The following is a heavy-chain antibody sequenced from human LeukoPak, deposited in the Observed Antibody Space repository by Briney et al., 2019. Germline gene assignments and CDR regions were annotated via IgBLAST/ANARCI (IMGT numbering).Heavy chain of an antibody. D-gene: IGHD5-18*01. J-gene: IGHJ4*02. Sequence: GGSLRLSCAASGFTFSDYYMSWIRQAPGKGREWISYITGSGGSIYYPDSVKGRFTISRDNSRNSLDLQMNSLRDQDSAFYYCARARGYSYNSPFLFDSWGQRPMVTVSS. CDR1: GFTFSDYY. CDR2: ITGSGGSI. CDR3: ARARGYSYNSPFLFDS. V-gene: IGHV3-11*01.